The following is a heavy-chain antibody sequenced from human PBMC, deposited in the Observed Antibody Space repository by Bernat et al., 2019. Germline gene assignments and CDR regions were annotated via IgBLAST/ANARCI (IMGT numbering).Heavy chain of an antibody. Sequence: QVQLVESGGGVVQPGRSLRLSCAASGFTFSNYGIHWVRQAPGKGLEWVAVISYDGSNRYYLDSVKGRFTISRDNSKNTLYLQMNSLRTEDTAVYYCAKATYSYSGYYYYGMDVWGQGTTVTVSS. J-gene: IGHJ6*02. D-gene: IGHD3-16*02. V-gene: IGHV3-30*18. CDR3: AKATYSYSGYYYYGMDV. CDR2: ISYDGSNR. CDR1: GFTFSNYG.